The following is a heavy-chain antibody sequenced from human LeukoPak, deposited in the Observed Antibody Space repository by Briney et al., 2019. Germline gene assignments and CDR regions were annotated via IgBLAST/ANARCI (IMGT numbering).Heavy chain of an antibody. CDR3: ARDLPPYCSSTSCWFDY. Sequence: PGGSLRLPCAASGFPFSNSAISWVREAPGKGLEWVSTLIGSGITTYYADSVKGRFTISRDNSKNTLYLQMNSLRAEDTAVYYCARDLPPYCSSTSCWFDYWGQGTLVTVSS. V-gene: IGHV3-23*01. J-gene: IGHJ4*02. CDR1: GFPFSNSA. CDR2: LIGSGITT. D-gene: IGHD2-2*01.